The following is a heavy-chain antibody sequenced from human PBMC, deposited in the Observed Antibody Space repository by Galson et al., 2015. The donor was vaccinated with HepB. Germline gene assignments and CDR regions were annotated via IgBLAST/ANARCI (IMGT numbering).Heavy chain of an antibody. J-gene: IGHJ6*02. CDR1: GFTFSSYG. Sequence: SLRLSCAAPGFTFSSYGMHWVRQAPGKGLEWVAVISYDGSNKYYADSVKGRFTISRDNSKNTLYLQMNSLRAEDTAVYYCAKVSGTGTTPVDYYYYGMDVWGQGTTVTVSS. D-gene: IGHD1-7*01. CDR3: AKVSGTGTTPVDYYYYGMDV. V-gene: IGHV3-30*18. CDR2: ISYDGSNK.